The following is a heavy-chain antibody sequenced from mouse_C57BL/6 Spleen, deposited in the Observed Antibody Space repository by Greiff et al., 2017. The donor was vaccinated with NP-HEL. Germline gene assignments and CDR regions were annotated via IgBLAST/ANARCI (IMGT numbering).Heavy chain of an antibody. V-gene: IGHV1-66*01. J-gene: IGHJ3*01. CDR1: GYSFTSYY. CDR3: ARDSNYETAWFAY. Sequence: QVQLQQSGPELVKPGASVKISCKASGYSFTSYYIHWVKQRPGQGLEWIGWIYPGSGNTKYNEKFKGKATLTADTSSSTAYMQLSSLTSEDSAVYYCARDSNYETAWFAYWGQGTLVTVSA. CDR2: IYPGSGNT. D-gene: IGHD2-5*01.